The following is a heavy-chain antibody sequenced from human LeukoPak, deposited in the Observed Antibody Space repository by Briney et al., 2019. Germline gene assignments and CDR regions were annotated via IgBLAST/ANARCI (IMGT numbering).Heavy chain of an antibody. CDR3: ARGQQLTLYYFDY. D-gene: IGHD6-13*01. CDR2: ISYDGSNK. V-gene: IGHV3-30-3*01. CDR1: GFTFSSYA. J-gene: IGHJ4*02. Sequence: PGRSLRLSCAASGFTFSSYAMHWVRQAPGKGLEWVAVISYDGSNKYYADSVKGRFTISRDNSKNTLYLQMNSLRAEDTAVYYCARGQQLTLYYFDYWGQGTLVTVSS.